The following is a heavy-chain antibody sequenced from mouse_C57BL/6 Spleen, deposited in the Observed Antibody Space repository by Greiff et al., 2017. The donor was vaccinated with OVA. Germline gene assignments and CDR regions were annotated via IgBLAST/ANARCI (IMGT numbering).Heavy chain of an antibody. J-gene: IGHJ4*01. D-gene: IGHD1-1*01. CDR1: GYTFTSYR. CDR2: IDPSDSCT. CDR3: ARGNLDYYGSSYDAMDY. Sequence: QVQLQQPGAELVMPGASVKLSCKASGYTFTSYRMHWVKQRPGQGLEWIGEIDPSDSCTNYNQKFKGQSTLTVDKSSSTAYMQLSSLTSEDAAVYYCARGNLDYYGSSYDAMDYWGQGTSVTVSS. V-gene: IGHV1-69*01.